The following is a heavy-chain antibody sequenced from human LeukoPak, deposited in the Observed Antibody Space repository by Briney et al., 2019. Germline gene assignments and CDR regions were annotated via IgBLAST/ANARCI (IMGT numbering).Heavy chain of an antibody. CDR1: EFSFSTYS. J-gene: IGHJ4*02. D-gene: IGHD5-12*01. Sequence: PGRSLRLSCAASEFSFSTYSINWVRQAPGKGLEWVSVIYSGGSTDYADSVKGRFTISRDNSKNTVYLQMNSLRPEDTAMYYCAREGGYVFDYWGQGTLVTVSS. CDR3: AREGGYVFDY. V-gene: IGHV3-53*01. CDR2: IYSGGST.